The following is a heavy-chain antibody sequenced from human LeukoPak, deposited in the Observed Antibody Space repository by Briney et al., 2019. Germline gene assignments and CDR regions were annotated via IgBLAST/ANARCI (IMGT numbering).Heavy chain of an antibody. CDR2: ISTSSSTI. V-gene: IGHV3-48*01. Sequence: GGSLRLPCAASGFTFSSYSMNWVRQAPGKGLEWVSYISTSSSTIYYAGSVKGRFTISRDNAKNSLYLQMNSLRAEDTAVYYCARGSSSSWYVNYFDYWGQGTLVTVSS. CDR1: GFTFSSYS. J-gene: IGHJ4*02. CDR3: ARGSSSSWYVNYFDY. D-gene: IGHD6-13*01.